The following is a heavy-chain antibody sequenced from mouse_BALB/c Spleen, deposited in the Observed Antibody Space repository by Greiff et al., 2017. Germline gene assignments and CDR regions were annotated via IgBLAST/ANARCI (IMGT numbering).Heavy chain of an antibody. D-gene: IGHD2-3*01. CDR1: GYSITSDYA. J-gene: IGHJ2*01. CDR3: ASDGFYFDY. Sequence: EVQLQQSGPGLVKPSQSLSLTCTVTGYSITSDYAWNWIRQFPGNKLEWMGYISYSGSTSYNPSLKSRISLTRDTSKNQFFLQLNSVTTEYTATYYCASDGFYFDYWGQGTTLTVSS. CDR2: ISYSGST. V-gene: IGHV3-2*02.